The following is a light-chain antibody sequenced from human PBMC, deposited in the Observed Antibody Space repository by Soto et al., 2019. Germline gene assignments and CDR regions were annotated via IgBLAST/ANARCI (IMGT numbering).Light chain of an antibody. Sequence: ALTQPASVSGSPGQSITISCTGTSSDVGGYNYVSWYQQHPGKAPKLMIYEVSNRPSGVSNRFSGSKSGNTASLTISGLQAEDEADYYCSSYTSSNTLVFGGGTKLTVL. CDR2: EVS. J-gene: IGLJ3*02. V-gene: IGLV2-14*01. CDR3: SSYTSSNTLV. CDR1: SSDVGGYNY.